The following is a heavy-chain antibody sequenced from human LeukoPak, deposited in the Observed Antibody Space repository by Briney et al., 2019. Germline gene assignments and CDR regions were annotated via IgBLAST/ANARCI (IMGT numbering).Heavy chain of an antibody. V-gene: IGHV4-39*07. CDR3: ARAWPSGYSQRVFDY. J-gene: IGHJ4*02. CDR2: INYSGST. Sequence: SETLSLTCTVSGGSMRSSNFYWGWIRQPPGKGLEWIGNINYSGSTYYNPSVKSRVTLSVDVSKNRFSLNLTSVTAADTAVYYCARAWPSGYSQRVFDYWGQGTLVTVSS. D-gene: IGHD3-22*01. CDR1: GGSMRSSNFY.